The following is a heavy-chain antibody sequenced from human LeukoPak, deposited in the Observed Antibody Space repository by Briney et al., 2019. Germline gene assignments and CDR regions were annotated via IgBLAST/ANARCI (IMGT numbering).Heavy chain of an antibody. CDR2: ISYDGSNK. J-gene: IGHJ4*02. Sequence: PGGSLRLSCAASGFTFSSYAMHWVRQAPGKGLEWVAVISYDGSNKYYADSVKGRFTISRDNAKNSLYLQMNSLRAEDTAVYYCARVFLLQGLGWGQGTLVTVSS. D-gene: IGHD2/OR15-2a*01. V-gene: IGHV3-30-3*01. CDR1: GFTFSSYA. CDR3: ARVFLLQGLG.